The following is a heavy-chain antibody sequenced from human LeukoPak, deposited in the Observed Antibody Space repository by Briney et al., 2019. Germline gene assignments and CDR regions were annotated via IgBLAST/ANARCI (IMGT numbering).Heavy chain of an antibody. D-gene: IGHD6-19*01. CDR3: ARDDREMYSGGWYTGGYFDY. CDR2: VSYDGSNK. V-gene: IGHV3-30-3*01. Sequence: PGRSLRLSCAASGFTFSSYAMHWVRQAPGKGLEWVAVVSYDGSNKYYADSVRGRFTISRDSSKNTLYLQMNSLRAEDTAVYYCARDDREMYSGGWYTGGYFDYWGQGTLVTVSS. CDR1: GFTFSSYA. J-gene: IGHJ4*02.